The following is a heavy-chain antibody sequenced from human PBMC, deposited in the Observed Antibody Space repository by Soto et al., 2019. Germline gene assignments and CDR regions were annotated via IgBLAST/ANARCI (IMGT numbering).Heavy chain of an antibody. CDR1: GGAFGNLY. CDR2: IIHSGST. Sequence: PEEPRSMTCAFFGGAFGNLYWNWIRQPPGKGLEWIGEIIHSGSTNYNPSLKSRVTISVDTSKNQFSLKLSSVTAADTAVYYCARGGSQQEDYYYYGMDVWGQGTTVTVSS. D-gene: IGHD6-13*01. J-gene: IGHJ6*02. CDR3: ARGGSQQEDYYYYGMDV. V-gene: IGHV4-34*01.